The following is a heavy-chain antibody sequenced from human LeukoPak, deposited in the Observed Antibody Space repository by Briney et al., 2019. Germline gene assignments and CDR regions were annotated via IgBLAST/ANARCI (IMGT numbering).Heavy chain of an antibody. Sequence: PGGSLRLSCAASGFTVSSNYMSWVRQAPGKGLEWVSVIYSGGSTYYADSVKGRFTISRDNSKNTLYLQMNSLRAEDTAVYYCARESRRDYVWGSYDYWGQGTLVTVSS. CDR3: ARESRRDYVWGSYDY. CDR1: GFTVSSNY. D-gene: IGHD3-16*01. V-gene: IGHV3-66*01. J-gene: IGHJ4*02. CDR2: IYSGGST.